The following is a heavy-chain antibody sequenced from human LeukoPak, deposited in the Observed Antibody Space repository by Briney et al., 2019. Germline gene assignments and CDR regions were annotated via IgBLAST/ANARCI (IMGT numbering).Heavy chain of an antibody. CDR1: GFTFSSYW. Sequence: GGSLRLSCAASGFTFSSYWMHWVRQAPGKGLVWVPRINSDGSSTSYADSVKGRFTISRDNAKNTLYLQMNSLRAEDTAVYYCARAIAARRYYYYYYMDVWGKGTTVTVSS. V-gene: IGHV3-74*01. CDR2: INSDGSST. J-gene: IGHJ6*03. D-gene: IGHD6-6*01. CDR3: ARAIAARRYYYYYYMDV.